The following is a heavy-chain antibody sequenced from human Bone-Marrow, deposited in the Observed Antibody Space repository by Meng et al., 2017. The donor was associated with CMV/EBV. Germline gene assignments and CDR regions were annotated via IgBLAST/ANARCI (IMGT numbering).Heavy chain of an antibody. CDR3: ARPLTGQYNWFDP. J-gene: IGHJ5*02. CDR2: IYYSGST. V-gene: IGHV4-39*01. Sequence: SETLSLTCTVSGGSISSSSYYWGWIRQPPGKGLEWIGSIYYSGSTYYNPSLKSRVTLSVDTSKNQFSLKLSSVTAADTAVYYCARPLTGQYNWFDPWGQGTLVTVSS. CDR1: GGSISSSSYY. D-gene: IGHD1-20*01.